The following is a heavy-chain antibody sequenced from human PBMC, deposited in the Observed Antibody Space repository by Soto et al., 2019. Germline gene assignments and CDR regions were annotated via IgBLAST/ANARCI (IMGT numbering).Heavy chain of an antibody. CDR2: ISPDGGEI. V-gene: IGHV3-7*01. CDR1: GFTFSNIW. Sequence: LVESGGGLVQPGGSLRLSCAASGFTFSNIWMSWVRRSPEKGPEWVASISPDGGEIYYADSVKGRFTISRDNTRNSLYLQMNRQRAEATAVYYCAKGPRWGQGTLVTVSS. CDR3: AKGPR. J-gene: IGHJ4*02.